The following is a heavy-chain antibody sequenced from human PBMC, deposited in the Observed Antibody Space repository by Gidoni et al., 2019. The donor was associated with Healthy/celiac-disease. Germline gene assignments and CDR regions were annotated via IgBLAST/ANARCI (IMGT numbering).Heavy chain of an antibody. Sequence: QLQLQESGPGLVKPSATLSLTCTVSGGSISSSSYYWGWIRQPPGKGLEWIGSIYYSGSTYYNPSLKSRVTISVDTSKNQFSLKLSSVTAADTAVYYCARHDYYGSGSYYGLETRHNWFDPWGQGTLVTVSS. CDR1: GGSISSSSYY. V-gene: IGHV4-39*01. CDR3: ARHDYYGSGSYYGLETRHNWFDP. CDR2: IYYSGST. D-gene: IGHD3-10*01. J-gene: IGHJ5*02.